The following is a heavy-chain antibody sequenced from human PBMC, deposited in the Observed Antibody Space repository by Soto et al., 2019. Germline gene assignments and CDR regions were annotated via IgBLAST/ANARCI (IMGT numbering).Heavy chain of an antibody. Sequence: QVQLVQSGAEVKKPGASVKVSCKASGYAFTSYDINWVRQATGQGLEWMGWMNPNSGDTGYVEKFQGRVTMTRDTSITTAYMELSSLRSEDTAVYYCARSLGGGNVNFDCWGQGTLVTVSS. J-gene: IGHJ4*02. CDR1: GYAFTSYD. V-gene: IGHV1-8*01. CDR2: MNPNSGDT. CDR3: ARSLGGGNVNFDC. D-gene: IGHD2-15*01.